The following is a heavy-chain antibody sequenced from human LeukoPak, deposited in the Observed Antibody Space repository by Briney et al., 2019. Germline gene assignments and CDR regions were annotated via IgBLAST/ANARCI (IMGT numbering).Heavy chain of an antibody. J-gene: IGHJ4*02. V-gene: IGHV1-18*04. CDR3: ARGYNRGEFDY. D-gene: IGHD5-24*01. CDR2: VSAYDGST. CDR1: GYTFTNFT. Sequence: GASVKVSCTASGYTFTNFTISWVRRAPGQGLEWMGWVSAYDGSTSYAQKFQGRVTMTTDTSTSTAFMELRSLRSDDTAVYYCARGYNRGEFDYWGQGTLVTVSS.